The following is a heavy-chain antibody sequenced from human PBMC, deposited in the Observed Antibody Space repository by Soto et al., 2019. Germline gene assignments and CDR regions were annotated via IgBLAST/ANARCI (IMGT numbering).Heavy chain of an antibody. J-gene: IGHJ3*02. V-gene: IGHV1-69*13. CDR1: GGTFSSYA. CDR2: IIPIFGTA. Sequence: SVKVSCKASGGTFSSYAISWVRQAPGQGLEWMGGIIPIFGTANYAQKFQGRVTITADESTSTAYMELSSLRSDDTAVYYCARASPDDRGYAKFDAFDIWGQGTMVTVSS. CDR3: ARASPDDRGYAKFDAFDI. D-gene: IGHD5-12*01.